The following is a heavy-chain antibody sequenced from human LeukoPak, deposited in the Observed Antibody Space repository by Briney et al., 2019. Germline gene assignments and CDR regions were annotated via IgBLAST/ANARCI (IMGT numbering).Heavy chain of an antibody. J-gene: IGHJ4*01. CDR2: INHSGST. CDR3: AKGSAFRCYYSD. CDR1: GGSFSGYY. D-gene: IGHD3-22*01. Sequence: SETLSLTCAVYGGSFSGYYWSWIRQPPGKGLEWIGEINHSGSTNYNPSLKSRVTISVDTSKNQFSLKLSSVTAADTTVYYCAKGSAFRCYYSDLGQGNPVPV. V-gene: IGHV4-34*01.